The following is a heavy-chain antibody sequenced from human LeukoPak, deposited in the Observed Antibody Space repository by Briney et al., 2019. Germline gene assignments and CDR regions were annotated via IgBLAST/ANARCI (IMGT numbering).Heavy chain of an antibody. CDR1: GFTFSSYA. J-gene: IGHJ4*02. D-gene: IGHD3-22*01. CDR3: AKDRFGSSGYYLLDY. CDR2: ISGSGGST. Sequence: GGSLRLSCAASGFTFSSYAMSWVRQAPGKGLEWVSAISGSGGSTYYADSVKGRFTISRDNSKNTLYLQMNSLRAEDTAVYYCAKDRFGSSGYYLLDYWGQGTLVTVSS. V-gene: IGHV3-23*01.